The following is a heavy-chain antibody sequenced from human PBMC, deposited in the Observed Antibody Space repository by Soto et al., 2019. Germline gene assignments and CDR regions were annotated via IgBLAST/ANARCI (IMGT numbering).Heavy chain of an antibody. CDR2: INHSGTI. V-gene: IGHV4-39*02. D-gene: IGHD2-21*02. CDR1: GGSISSSSYY. CDR3: ARADRTLVTSYSLDV. Sequence: PSETLSLTCTVSGGSISSSSYYWGWIRQPPGKGLEWIGEINHSGTINFNPSLKSRLTISLDTSKKHFSLKLSSVTDADTAAYYCARADRTLVTSYSLDVWGQGTTVTVS. J-gene: IGHJ6*02.